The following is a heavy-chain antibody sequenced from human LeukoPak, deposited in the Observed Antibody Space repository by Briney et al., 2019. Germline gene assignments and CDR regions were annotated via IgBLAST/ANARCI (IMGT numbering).Heavy chain of an antibody. D-gene: IGHD6-19*01. CDR1: RFSFNDYA. CDR3: AKGASSAWYLHY. J-gene: IGHJ4*02. V-gene: IGHV3-23*01. Sequence: GSLRLSCAASRFSFNDYAVSWVRQAPGKGLEWVSGIGGSGDRTYYADSVKGRFTISIDNSKNTLYLQMNNLRGDDTAIYYCAKGASSAWYLHYWGQGTLVTVSA. CDR2: IGGSGDRT.